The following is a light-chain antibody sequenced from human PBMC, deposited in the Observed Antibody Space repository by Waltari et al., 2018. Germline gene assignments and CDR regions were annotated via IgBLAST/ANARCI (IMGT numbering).Light chain of an antibody. CDR2: KTS. CDR3: QQYKNLPFT. CDR1: QSIDSW. J-gene: IGKJ4*01. V-gene: IGKV1-5*01. Sequence: DTQMTQSPSSLSASVGDKVTITCQASQSIDSWLVWYQQKPGKAPKPLIYKTSSLESGVPSRFSGIGSGTDFTLSISSLQPEDFATYYCQQYKNLPFTFGGGTKVEIK.